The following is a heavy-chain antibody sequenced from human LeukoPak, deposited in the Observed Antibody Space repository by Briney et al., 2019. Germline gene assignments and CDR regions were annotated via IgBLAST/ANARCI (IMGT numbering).Heavy chain of an antibody. CDR3: RMDYSSSDY. CDR2: ISYDGSNK. D-gene: IGHD6-6*01. CDR1: GFTFSSYG. J-gene: IGHJ4*02. Sequence: PGGSLRLSCAASGFTFSSYGMHWVRQAPGKALEWVAVISYDGSNKYYADSVKGRFTISGDNSKNTLYLQMNSLRAEDTAVYYCRMDYSSSDYWGQGTLVTVSS. V-gene: IGHV3-30*03.